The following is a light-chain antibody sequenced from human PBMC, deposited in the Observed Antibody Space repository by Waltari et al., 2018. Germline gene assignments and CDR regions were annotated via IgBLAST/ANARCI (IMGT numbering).Light chain of an antibody. J-gene: IGKJ4*01. CDR2: AAS. CDR1: QSVSTW. Sequence: DIQMTQSPSTLSAFVGDRVTITCRASQSVSTWLAWYQQKPGKAPKLLIYAASSSASGVPSRFSGSGSGTEFTLTISSLQPDDFAVYYCQQYNSYPLTFGGGTKVEIK. CDR3: QQYNSYPLT. V-gene: IGKV1-5*03.